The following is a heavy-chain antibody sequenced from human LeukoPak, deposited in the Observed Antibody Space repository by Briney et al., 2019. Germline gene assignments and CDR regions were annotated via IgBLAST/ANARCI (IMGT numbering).Heavy chain of an antibody. Sequence: SQTLSLTCTVSGGSISSDDYYWNWIRQPPGKGLEWIGRVYTSGNTNYNPSLKSRVTISLDTSKNQFSLKLTSVTAADTAVYYCARDYYDSSGYYPFDYWGQGALVTVSS. J-gene: IGHJ4*02. CDR1: GGSISSDDYY. CDR2: VYTSGNT. V-gene: IGHV4-61*02. CDR3: ARDYYDSSGYYPFDY. D-gene: IGHD3-22*01.